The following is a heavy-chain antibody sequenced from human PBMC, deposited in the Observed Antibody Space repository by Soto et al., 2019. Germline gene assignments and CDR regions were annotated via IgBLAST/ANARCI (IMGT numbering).Heavy chain of an antibody. J-gene: IGHJ4*02. Sequence: PGGSLRLSCAASGFTVSSNYMSWVRQAPGKGLEWVSVIYSGGSTYYADSVKGRFTISRDNSKNTLYLQMNSLRAEDTAVYYCAKARGYSGYESFDYWGQGTLVTVSS. V-gene: IGHV3-66*01. CDR3: AKARGYSGYESFDY. D-gene: IGHD5-12*01. CDR1: GFTVSSNY. CDR2: IYSGGST.